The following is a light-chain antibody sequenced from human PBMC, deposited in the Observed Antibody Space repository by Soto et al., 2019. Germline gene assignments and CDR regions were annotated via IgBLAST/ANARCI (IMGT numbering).Light chain of an antibody. Sequence: EIVLTQSPGTLSLSPGERATLSCRASQNVRDSYLAWYQQKPGQAPSLLLYDTSTRATGVPDRFSGSGSGTDVALTISRVEPEDFALYFCQHYGSSPGTCGQGTKVEI. CDR3: QHYGSSPGT. V-gene: IGKV3-20*01. CDR1: QNVRDSY. CDR2: DTS. J-gene: IGKJ1*01.